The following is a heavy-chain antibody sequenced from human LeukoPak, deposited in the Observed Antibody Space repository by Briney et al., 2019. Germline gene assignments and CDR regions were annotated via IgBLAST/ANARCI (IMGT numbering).Heavy chain of an antibody. J-gene: IGHJ4*02. Sequence: GSLRLSCAASGFTFSSFSMNWVRQAPGKGLEWVAVISYDGSNKYYADSVKGRFTISRDNSKNTLYLQMNSLRAEDTAVYYCARGGRYCSSTSCYDLDYWGQGTLVTVSS. V-gene: IGHV3-30*03. CDR1: GFTFSSFS. CDR3: ARGGRYCSSTSCYDLDY. D-gene: IGHD2-2*01. CDR2: ISYDGSNK.